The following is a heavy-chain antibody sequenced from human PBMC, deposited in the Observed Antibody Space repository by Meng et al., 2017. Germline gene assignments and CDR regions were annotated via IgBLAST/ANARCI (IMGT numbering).Heavy chain of an antibody. D-gene: IGHD5-12*01. J-gene: IGHJ4*02. CDR2: INPKSGDT. CDR1: GYTFPDYW. Sequence: QGQLVQSGAEVKKPGASVKVSCKASGYTFPDYWLHWVRRAPGQGLEWMGRINPKSGDTHYAQRFQGRVTMTRDTSISTAYMELSRLRSDDTAVYYCARSIVATMVFDYWGQGTLVTVSS. CDR3: ARSIVATMVFDY. V-gene: IGHV1-2*06.